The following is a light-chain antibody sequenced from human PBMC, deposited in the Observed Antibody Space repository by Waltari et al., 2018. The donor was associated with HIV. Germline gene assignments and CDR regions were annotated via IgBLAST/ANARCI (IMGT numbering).Light chain of an antibody. CDR2: EVS. Sequence: QSALTQPASVSGSPGQSITISCTGTSSDAGGYNYVSWYQPHPGKAPKLMIYEVSNRPSGVSNRFSGSKSGNTASLTISGLQTEDEADYYCSSYTSRSSNTPLTFGGGTKLTVL. V-gene: IGLV2-14*01. CDR1: SSDAGGYNY. CDR3: SSYTSRSSNTPLT. J-gene: IGLJ2*01.